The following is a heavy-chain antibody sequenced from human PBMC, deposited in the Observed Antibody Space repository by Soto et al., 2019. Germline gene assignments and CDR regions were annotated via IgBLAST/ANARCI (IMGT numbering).Heavy chain of an antibody. CDR1: GYSLTSYW. V-gene: IGHV5-10-1*01. D-gene: IGHD5-18*01. Sequence: GESLKISCKGSGYSLTSYWISRVRQMPGKGLEWMGRIDPSDSYTNYSPSFQGHVTLSADKSISTAYLQWSSLKDSDTAMYYGARQGAYSNRYGPRGMDVWGQGTTVTVSS. CDR2: IDPSDSYT. J-gene: IGHJ6*02. CDR3: ARQGAYSNRYGPRGMDV.